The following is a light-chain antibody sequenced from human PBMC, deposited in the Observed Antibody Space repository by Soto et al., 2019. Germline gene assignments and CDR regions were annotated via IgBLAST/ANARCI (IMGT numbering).Light chain of an antibody. J-gene: IGKJ2*01. CDR3: QQYDRSPYT. V-gene: IGKV1-5*03. CDR2: KAS. Sequence: DIQMTQSPSTLSASVGDTVTITCRANQSLSYWLAWYQQKPGQAPKLLIHKASTFDSGVPSSFNGSGSVTKFTINISSLQPDAFATFYCQQYDRSPYTFGQGTKLEIK. CDR1: QSLSYW.